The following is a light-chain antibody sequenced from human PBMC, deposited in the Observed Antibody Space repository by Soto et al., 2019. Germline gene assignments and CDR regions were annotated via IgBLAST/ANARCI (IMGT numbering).Light chain of an antibody. CDR1: SSDVGAYNY. V-gene: IGLV2-14*01. CDR3: SSHTSSSTPYV. Sequence: SVLTQPASVSGSPGQSITISCTGTSSDVGAYNYVSCYQQHPGKAPKLMIYEVSNRPSGVSNRFSGSKSGSTASLTISGLQAEDEADYYCSSHTSSSTPYVFGTGTKVTVL. J-gene: IGLJ1*01. CDR2: EVS.